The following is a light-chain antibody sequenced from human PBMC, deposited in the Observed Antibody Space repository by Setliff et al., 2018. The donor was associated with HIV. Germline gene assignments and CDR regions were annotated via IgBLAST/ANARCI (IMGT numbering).Light chain of an antibody. CDR2: GNT. Sequence: QSVLTQPPSVSGAPGQRVTISCTGSSSNIGSNYDVHWYRHLPGTASKLLISGNTNRPSGVPDRFSGSKSGTAASLAITGLQAEDEADYYCQSYDNSLSAFVFGTGTKVTVL. CDR1: SSNIGSNYD. J-gene: IGLJ1*01. CDR3: QSYDNSLSAFV. V-gene: IGLV1-40*01.